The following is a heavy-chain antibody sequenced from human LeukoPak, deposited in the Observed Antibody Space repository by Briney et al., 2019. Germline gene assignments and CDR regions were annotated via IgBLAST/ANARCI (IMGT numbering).Heavy chain of an antibody. CDR3: ARHGSITMVRGRLRYYYMDV. J-gene: IGHJ6*03. CDR1: GFTVSSNY. CDR2: IYSGGST. D-gene: IGHD3-10*01. Sequence: GGSLRLSCAASGFTVSSNYMSWVRQAPGKGLEWVSVIYSGGSTYYSDSVKGRFTISRDNSKNTLYLQMNSLRAEDTAVYYCARHGSITMVRGRLRYYYMDVWGKGTTVTISS. V-gene: IGHV3-53*01.